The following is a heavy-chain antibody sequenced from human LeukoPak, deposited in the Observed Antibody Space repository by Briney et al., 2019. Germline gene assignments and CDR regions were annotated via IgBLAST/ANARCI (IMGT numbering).Heavy chain of an antibody. V-gene: IGHV4-34*01. Sequence: PSETLSLTCTVSGGSFSGYYCTWIRQPPGKGLEWIGEINHSGSTNYNPSLKSRVTISVDTSKNQFSLKLSSVTAADTAVYYCARDLRGHDYWGQGTLVTVSS. CDR2: INHSGST. J-gene: IGHJ4*02. CDR1: GGSFSGYY. CDR3: ARDLRGHDY.